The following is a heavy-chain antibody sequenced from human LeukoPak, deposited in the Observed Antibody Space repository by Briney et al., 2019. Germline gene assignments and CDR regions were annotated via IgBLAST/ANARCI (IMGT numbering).Heavy chain of an antibody. V-gene: IGHV1-2*04. CDR1: GYTFTGYY. CDR2: INPNSGGT. CDR3: AKVCRTVVGAFEPYYYYYGMDV. J-gene: IGHJ6*02. Sequence: ASVKVSCKASGYTFTGYYMHWVRQAPGQGLEWMGWINPNSGGTNYAQKFQGWVTMTRDTSISTAYMELSRLRSDDTAVYYCAKVCRTVVGAFEPYYYYYGMDVWGQGTTVTVSS. D-gene: IGHD1-26*01.